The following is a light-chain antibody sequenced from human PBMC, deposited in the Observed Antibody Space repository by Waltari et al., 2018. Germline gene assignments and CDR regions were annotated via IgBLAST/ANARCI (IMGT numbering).Light chain of an antibody. J-gene: IGKJ1*01. CDR1: QSISNY. Sequence: DIQMTQSPSSLSASVGDRVIITCRASQSISNYLNWYQQKPGKAPNLLIYGASSLQSGVPSRFSGSGSGTDFTLTISSLQPEDFATYYCQQSYSTPPWTFGQGTKVEIK. CDR2: GAS. CDR3: QQSYSTPPWT. V-gene: IGKV1-39*01.